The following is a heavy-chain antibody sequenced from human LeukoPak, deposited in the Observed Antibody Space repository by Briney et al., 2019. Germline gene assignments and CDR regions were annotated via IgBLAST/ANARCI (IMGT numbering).Heavy chain of an antibody. CDR1: GYTFTGYY. V-gene: IGHV1-2*02. J-gene: IGHJ4*02. CDR2: VNPNSGGT. D-gene: IGHD3-10*01. Sequence: ASVKVSCKASGYTFTGYYMHWVRQAPGQGLEWMGWVNPNSGGTNYAQKFQGRVTMTRDTSISTAYMELSRLTSDDTAVYYCARGLWFGESYYFDYWGQGTLVTVSS. CDR3: ARGLWFGESYYFDY.